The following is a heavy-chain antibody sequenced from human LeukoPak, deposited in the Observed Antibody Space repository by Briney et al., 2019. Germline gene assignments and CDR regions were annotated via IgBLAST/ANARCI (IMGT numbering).Heavy chain of an antibody. CDR3: ARVRSEGSGSYYYYYGMDV. Sequence: ASVKVSCKVSGYTLTELSMHWVRQAPGKGLEWMGGFDPEDGETIYAQKFQGRVTMTEDTSTDTAYMELRSLRSDDTAVYYCARVRSEGSGSYYYYYGMDVWGQGTTVTVSS. J-gene: IGHJ6*02. CDR2: FDPEDGET. V-gene: IGHV1-24*01. D-gene: IGHD3-10*01. CDR1: GYTLTELS.